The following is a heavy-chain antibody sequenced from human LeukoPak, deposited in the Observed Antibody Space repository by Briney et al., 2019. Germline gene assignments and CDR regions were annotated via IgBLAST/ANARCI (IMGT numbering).Heavy chain of an antibody. CDR1: GYTFSNYG. CDR2: ISAYNGNT. J-gene: IGHJ5*02. V-gene: IGHV1-18*01. D-gene: IGHD1-26*01. Sequence: ASVKVSCKASGYTFSNYGISWVRQAPGQGLEWMGWISAYNGNTNYAQKFQGRVSMTTDTSTSTAYMELRSLRSDDTAVYYCAREGKVGATNPWFDPWGQGTLVTVSS. CDR3: AREGKVGATNPWFDP.